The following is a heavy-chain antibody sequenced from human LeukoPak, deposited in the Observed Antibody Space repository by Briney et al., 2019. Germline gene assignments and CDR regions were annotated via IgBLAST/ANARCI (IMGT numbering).Heavy chain of an antibody. Sequence: PGGSLRLSCAASGFTFSSHGMNWVRQAPGKGLEWVSGISPSGGITYYTDSVKGRFTISRDNSKNTVSLQMNSLRGEDTAVYYCARGYGWLQLYFDYWGQGTLVTVSS. V-gene: IGHV3-23*01. CDR3: ARGYGWLQLYFDY. CDR2: ISPSGGIT. CDR1: GFTFSSHG. J-gene: IGHJ4*02. D-gene: IGHD5-24*01.